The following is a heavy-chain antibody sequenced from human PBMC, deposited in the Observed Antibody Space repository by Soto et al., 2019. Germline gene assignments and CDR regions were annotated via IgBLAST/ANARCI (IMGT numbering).Heavy chain of an antibody. D-gene: IGHD5-18*01. CDR2: IYYSGST. Sequence: SDTLSLTCTVSGGSISSYYWSWIRQPPGKGLEWIGYIYYSGSTNYNPSLKSRVTISVDTSKNQFSLKLSSVTAADTAVYYCARELAGYSYGYFDYWGQGTLVTVSS. J-gene: IGHJ4*02. CDR3: ARELAGYSYGYFDY. V-gene: IGHV4-59*01. CDR1: GGSISSYY.